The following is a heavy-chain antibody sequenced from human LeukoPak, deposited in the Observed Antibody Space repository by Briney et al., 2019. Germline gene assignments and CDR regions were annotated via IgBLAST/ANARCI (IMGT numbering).Heavy chain of an antibody. CDR2: ISGSGGST. V-gene: IGHV3-23*01. Sequence: PGGSLRLSCAASGFTFSSYAMSWVRQAPGKGLEWVSAISGSGGSTYYADSVKGRFTISRDNSKNTLYLQMNSLRAEDTAVYYCAKDQNLATVVTDGTGYWGQGTLVTVSS. CDR1: GFTFSSYA. CDR3: AKDQNLATVVTDGTGY. D-gene: IGHD4-23*01. J-gene: IGHJ4*02.